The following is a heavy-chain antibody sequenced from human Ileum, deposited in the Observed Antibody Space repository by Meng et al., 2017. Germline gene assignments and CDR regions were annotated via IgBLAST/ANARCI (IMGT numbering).Heavy chain of an antibody. CDR1: GFSMSSAIW. Sequence: VQLKAWYPGLMKTSGTLSRTCVVSGFSMSSAIWWVWVRQPPGKGLELIGEIFKSGNTNYNPSLKSRVSISVDKSKNHLSLSLSSVNAADTAVYYCAKAAAYNLDIWGQGALVTVSS. J-gene: IGHJ4*02. D-gene: IGHD1-14*01. CDR3: AKAAAYNLDI. V-gene: IGHV4-4*02. CDR2: IFKSGNT.